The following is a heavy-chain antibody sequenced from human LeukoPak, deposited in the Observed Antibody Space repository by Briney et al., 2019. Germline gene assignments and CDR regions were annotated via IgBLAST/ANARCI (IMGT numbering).Heavy chain of an antibody. V-gene: IGHV3-48*01. J-gene: IGHJ4*02. Sequence: GGSLRLSCAASGFTFSSYSMNWVRQAPGKGLEWVSYISSSSSTIYYADSVKGRFTISRDNSKNTLYLQMNSLRAEDTAVYYCATSYRSGGSCYPEDDYWGQGTLVTVSS. CDR2: ISSSSSTI. CDR1: GFTFSSYS. D-gene: IGHD2-15*01. CDR3: ATSYRSGGSCYPEDDY.